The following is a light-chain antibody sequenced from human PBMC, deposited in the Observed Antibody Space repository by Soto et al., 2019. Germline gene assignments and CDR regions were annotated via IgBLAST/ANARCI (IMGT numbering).Light chain of an antibody. V-gene: IGKV3-20*01. CDR2: AAS. J-gene: IGKJ2*01. CDR1: QSISSSY. CDR3: QQYGSSSYT. Sequence: EIVLTQSPGTLSLSPGERATLSCRASQSISSSYLAWYQQKPGQAPRLLIYAASSRATGIPDMFSGSGSGTGFTLTISRLEPEDFAVYYCQQYGSSSYTFGQGTQLEIK.